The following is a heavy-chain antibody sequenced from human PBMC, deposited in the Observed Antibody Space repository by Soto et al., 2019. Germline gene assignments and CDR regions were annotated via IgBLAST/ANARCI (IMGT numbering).Heavy chain of an antibody. CDR1: GGSISSYY. J-gene: IGHJ2*01. Sequence: QVQLQESGPGLVKPSETLSLTCTVSGGSISSYYWSWIRQPPGKGLEWIGYIYYSGSTNYNPSLKSRVTISVDTSKNQFSLKLSSVTAADTAVYYCARVGGQLVPWYFDLWGRGTLVTVSS. V-gene: IGHV4-59*01. CDR3: ARVGGQLVPWYFDL. D-gene: IGHD6-13*01. CDR2: IYYSGST.